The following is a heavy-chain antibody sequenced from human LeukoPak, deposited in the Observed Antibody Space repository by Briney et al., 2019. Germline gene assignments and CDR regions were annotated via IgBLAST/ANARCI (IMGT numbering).Heavy chain of an antibody. J-gene: IGHJ4*02. CDR3: ARDLGNTGWYTFDY. D-gene: IGHD6-19*01. V-gene: IGHV6-1*01. CDR1: GDSFSSINGA. Sequence: SQTLSLTCALSGDSFSSINGAWNWIRQSPSRGLEWLGRTYYRSKWYNDYVESMKGRITISPDTSKNQFSLHLNSVTPEDTAVYYCARDLGNTGWYTFDYWGQGTLVTVSS. CDR2: TYYRSKWYN.